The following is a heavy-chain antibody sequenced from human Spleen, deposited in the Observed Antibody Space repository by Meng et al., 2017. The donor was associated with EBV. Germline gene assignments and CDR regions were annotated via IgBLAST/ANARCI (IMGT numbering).Heavy chain of an antibody. D-gene: IGHD4-17*01. V-gene: IGHV4-39*07. CDR2: IFYSGST. CDR3: ARVTVTTLLFDP. Sequence: QLSLLQPGSRPVKPSATLSLPCTVAAGAISSIIYYWGWIRQPPGKGLEWIGSIFYSGSTYYNPSLKSRVTISVDTSKNQFSLKLSSVTAADTAVYYCARVTVTTLLFDPWGQGTLVTVSS. CDR1: AGAISSIIYY. J-gene: IGHJ5*02.